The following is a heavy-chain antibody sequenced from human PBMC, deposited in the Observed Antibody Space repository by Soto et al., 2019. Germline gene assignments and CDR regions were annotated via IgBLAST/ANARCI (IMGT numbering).Heavy chain of an antibody. V-gene: IGHV4-31*02. Sequence: PSETLSLTCTVSGGSLSMGNYYWSWIRQYPGKGLEWIAYMYYNGNAYYNPSLKSRVTLSLDSSKNQFSLMLSSVTAADTAVYYCAGQAGATENWFDPWGPGTRVTVSS. CDR1: GGSLSMGNYY. CDR3: AGQAGATENWFDP. D-gene: IGHD1-1*01. CDR2: MYYNGNA. J-gene: IGHJ5*02.